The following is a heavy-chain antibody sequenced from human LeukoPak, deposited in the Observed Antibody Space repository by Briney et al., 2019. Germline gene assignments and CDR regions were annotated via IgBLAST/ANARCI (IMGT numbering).Heavy chain of an antibody. J-gene: IGHJ4*02. CDR1: GGSISSYY. Sequence: PSETLSLTCTASGGSISSYYWSWIRQPPGKGLEWIANIYHTGSTNYNPSLSSRVTISIDTAKNQFSLELTSVTAADTAVYYCARRGRNSSGWQDYLWGQGTLVTVSS. CDR2: IYHTGST. V-gene: IGHV4-59*01. D-gene: IGHD6-25*01. CDR3: ARRGRNSSGWQDYL.